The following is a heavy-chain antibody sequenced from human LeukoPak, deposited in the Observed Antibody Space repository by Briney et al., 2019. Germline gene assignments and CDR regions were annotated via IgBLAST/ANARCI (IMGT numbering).Heavy chain of an antibody. V-gene: IGHV1-2*02. CDR2: INPNSGAT. CDR1: GYTFTDYY. J-gene: IGHJ4*02. CDR3: ASLGCSGGNCPYYFDS. Sequence: GASVKVSCKASGYTFTDYYMHWVRQAPGQGLEWMGWINPNSGATDYAQKFQGRVTMTRDTSISTAYMDLSRVKSDDTAVYYCASLGCSGGNCPYYFDSWGQGTLVTVSS. D-gene: IGHD2-15*01.